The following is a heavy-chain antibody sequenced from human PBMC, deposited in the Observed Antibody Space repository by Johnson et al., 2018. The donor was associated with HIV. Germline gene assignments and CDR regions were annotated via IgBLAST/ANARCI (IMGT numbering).Heavy chain of an antibody. J-gene: IGHJ3*02. CDR2: ISYDGSNK. Sequence: VQLVESGGGVVQPGRSLRLSCAASGFTFSSYALHWVRQAPGKGLQWVAVISYDGSNKYYADSVKGRFTISRDNAKNSLYLEMSSLRAEDTALYYCAREEEYRYAFDIWGQGTMVIVSS. CDR1: GFTFSSYA. CDR3: AREEEYRYAFDI. V-gene: IGHV3-30-3*01. D-gene: IGHD2/OR15-2a*01.